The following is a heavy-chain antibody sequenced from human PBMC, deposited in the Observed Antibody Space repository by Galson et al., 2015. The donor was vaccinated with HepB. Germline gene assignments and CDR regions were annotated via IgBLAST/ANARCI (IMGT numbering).Heavy chain of an antibody. CDR2: ISNSASTI. CDR3: ARGAPGYCSGDNCYANGWFDP. Sequence: SLRLSCAASGFTFSTYSMNWVRQAPGKGLEWVSYISNSASTIYYADSVKGRFTISRDNAKNSLYLQMNSLRDDDTAFYYCARGAPGYCSGDNCYANGWFDPWGQGTLVTVSS. J-gene: IGHJ5*02. CDR1: GFTFSTYS. D-gene: IGHD2-15*01. V-gene: IGHV3-48*02.